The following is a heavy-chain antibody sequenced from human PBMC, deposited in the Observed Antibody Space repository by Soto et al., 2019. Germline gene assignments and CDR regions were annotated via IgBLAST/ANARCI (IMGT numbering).Heavy chain of an antibody. J-gene: IGHJ4*02. CDR1: GGSFGIYP. D-gene: IGHD2-2*01. Sequence: QVQLVQSGAEVKKPGSSVKVSCQTSGGSFGIYPISWFRQAPGQGLAWVVRVIPILNVANYTQKLHGILTLTPDKSTTTAYMELSSLTSEDTAVYYCARESTSGLDYWGQGTLVTVAS. V-gene: IGHV1-69*04. CDR3: ARESTSGLDY. CDR2: VIPILNVA.